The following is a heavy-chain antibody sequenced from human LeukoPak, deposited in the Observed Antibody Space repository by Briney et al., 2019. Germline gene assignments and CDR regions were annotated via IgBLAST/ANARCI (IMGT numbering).Heavy chain of an antibody. V-gene: IGHV3-30-3*01. CDR1: GFTFSSYA. Sequence: GGSLRLSCAASGFTFSSYAMHWVRQAPGKGLEWVAVISYDGSNKYYADSVKGRFTISRDNSKNTLYLQMNSLRAEDTAVYYCARSSGYSSGWGFDYWGQGTLVTVFS. CDR3: ARSSGYSSGWGFDY. CDR2: ISYDGSNK. J-gene: IGHJ4*02. D-gene: IGHD6-19*01.